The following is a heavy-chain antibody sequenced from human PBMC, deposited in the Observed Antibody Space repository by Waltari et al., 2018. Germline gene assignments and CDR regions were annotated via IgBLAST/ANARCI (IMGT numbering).Heavy chain of an antibody. CDR3: AHSGSYEYSSSGNWFDP. D-gene: IGHD6-6*01. CDR1: GFSLSTSGVG. J-gene: IGHJ5*02. V-gene: IGHV2-5*01. Sequence: QITLKESGPTLVKPTQTLTLTCTFSGFSLSTSGVGVGWFRQPPGKALEWLALIYWNDDKRYSPSLKSRLTITKDTSKNQVVLTMTNMDPVDTATYYCAHSGSYEYSSSGNWFDPWGQGTLVTVSS. CDR2: IYWNDDK.